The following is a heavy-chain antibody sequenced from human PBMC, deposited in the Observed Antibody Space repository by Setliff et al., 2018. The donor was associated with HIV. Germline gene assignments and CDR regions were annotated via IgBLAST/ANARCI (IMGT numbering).Heavy chain of an antibody. CDR3: ARRTFGSGRIDP. V-gene: IGHV4-61*05. J-gene: IGHJ5*02. CDR1: GGSISSSSYY. D-gene: IGHD3-16*01. Sequence: SETLSLTCTVSGGSISSSSYYRGWTRQPPGKGLEWIGNIHTSGTTKYNPSLNSRVTISVDMSKSQFSLRLSSVTAADTAVYYCARRTFGSGRIDPWGQGTLVTVSS. CDR2: IHTSGTT.